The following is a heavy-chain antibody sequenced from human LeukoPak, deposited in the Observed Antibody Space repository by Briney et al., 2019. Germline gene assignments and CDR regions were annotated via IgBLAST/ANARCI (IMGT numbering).Heavy chain of an antibody. J-gene: IGHJ4*02. Sequence: PSETLSLTCTVSGGSISSGGYYWSWIRQHPGKGLGWIGYVYYSGSTYYNPSLKSRVTISVDTSKNQFSLKLSSVTAADTAVYYCARGSDSTPWFDYWGQGTLVTVSS. CDR3: ARGSDSTPWFDY. CDR2: VYYSGST. D-gene: IGHD2-2*01. CDR1: GGSISSGGYY. V-gene: IGHV4-31*03.